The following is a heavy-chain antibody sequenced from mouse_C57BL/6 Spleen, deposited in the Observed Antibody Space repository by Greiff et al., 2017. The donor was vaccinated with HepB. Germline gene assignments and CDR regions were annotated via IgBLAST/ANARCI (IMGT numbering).Heavy chain of an antibody. J-gene: IGHJ4*01. D-gene: IGHD2-4*01. CDR1: GFTFSDYY. CDR3: ASGGITRRYAMDY. CDR2: ISNGGGST. V-gene: IGHV5-12*01. Sequence: EVKVEESGGGLVQPGGSLKLSCAASGFTFSDYYMYWVRQTPEKRLEWVAYISNGGGSTYYPDTVKGRFTISRDNAKNTLYLQMSRLKSEDTAMYYCASGGITRRYAMDYWGQGTSVTVSS.